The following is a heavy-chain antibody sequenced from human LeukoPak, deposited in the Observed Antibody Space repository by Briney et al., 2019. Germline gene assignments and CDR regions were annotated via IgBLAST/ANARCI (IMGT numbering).Heavy chain of an antibody. CDR3: AREGMGKVDY. CDR2: IYYSGST. J-gene: IGHJ4*02. V-gene: IGHV4-59*01. CDR1: GGSISSYY. D-gene: IGHD1-20*01. Sequence: SETLSLTCTVSGGSISSYYWSWIRQPPGKGLEWIGYIYYSGSTNYNPSLKSRVTISVDTSKNQFSLKLSSVTAADTAVYCCAREGMGKVDYWGQGTLVTVSS.